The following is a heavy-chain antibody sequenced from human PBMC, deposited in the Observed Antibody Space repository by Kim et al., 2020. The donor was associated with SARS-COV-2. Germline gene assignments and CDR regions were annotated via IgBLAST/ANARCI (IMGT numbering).Heavy chain of an antibody. D-gene: IGHD1-26*01. CDR2: MYDSRIT. CDR3: SVGSSPLFDY. V-gene: IGHV4-59*08. CDR1: GVPISNHY. Sequence: SETLSLTCTVSGVPISNHYCNWIRQPPGKRLEYIGYMYDSRITNYNPSLKSRVTISADTSKNQFSLRLNSVTAADTAIYYCSVGSSPLFDYLGQGTLVSV. J-gene: IGHJ4*02.